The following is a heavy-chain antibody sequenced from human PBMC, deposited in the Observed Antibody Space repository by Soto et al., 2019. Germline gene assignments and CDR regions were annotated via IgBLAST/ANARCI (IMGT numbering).Heavy chain of an antibody. CDR1: GGSISSYY. D-gene: IGHD5-18*01. V-gene: IGHV4-59*05. J-gene: IGHJ4*02. Sequence: SETLSLTCTVSGGSISSYYWSWIRQPPGKGLEWIGSIYYSGSTYYNPSLKSRVTISVDTSKNQFSLKLSSVTAADTAVYYCASLTRIQLWGDYWGQGTLVTVSS. CDR3: ASLTRIQLWGDY. CDR2: IYYSGST.